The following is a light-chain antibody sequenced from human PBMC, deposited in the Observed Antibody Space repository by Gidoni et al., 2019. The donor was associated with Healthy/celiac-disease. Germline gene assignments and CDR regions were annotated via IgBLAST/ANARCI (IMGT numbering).Light chain of an antibody. CDR1: SSNIGPGYD. CDR2: GNR. CDR3: QYYDSSLSGPRV. J-gene: IGLJ3*02. V-gene: IGLV1-40*01. Sequence: SVLKQPPSVSGAPGQRVTISCTGSSSNIGPGYDVHWYQQLPGTAPKLLIYGNRNRPSGVPDRFSGSNSGTSASLAITGLQAEDEADYYCQYYDSSLSGPRVFGGGTKLTVL.